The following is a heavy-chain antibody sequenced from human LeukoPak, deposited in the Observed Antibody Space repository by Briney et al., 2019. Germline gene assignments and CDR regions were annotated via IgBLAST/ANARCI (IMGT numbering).Heavy chain of an antibody. CDR2: IYYSGST. V-gene: IGHV4-39*02. J-gene: IGHJ5*02. CDR1: GGSITSSSFY. Sequence: PSETLSLTCTVSGGSITSSSFYWGWIRQSPGKGLEWIGSIYYSGSTYYNPSLKSRVTISVDTSENHFSLKLSSVTAADTAVYYCARELGGYLNWFDPWGQGTLVTVSS. D-gene: IGHD1-26*01. CDR3: ARELGGYLNWFDP.